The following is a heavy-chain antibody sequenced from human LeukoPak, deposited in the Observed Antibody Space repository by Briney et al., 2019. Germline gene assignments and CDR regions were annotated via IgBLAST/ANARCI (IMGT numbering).Heavy chain of an antibody. CDR3: ARRAGAYSHPYDY. CDR2: ISGSGGST. V-gene: IGHV3-23*01. J-gene: IGHJ4*02. D-gene: IGHD4/OR15-4a*01. CDR1: GFTFSSYA. Sequence: GGSLRLSCAASGFTFSSYAMSWVRRAPGKGLEWVSAISGSGGSTYYADSVKGRFTISRDNSKNTLYLQMNSLRAEDTAVYYCARRAGAYSHPYDYWGQGTLVTVSS.